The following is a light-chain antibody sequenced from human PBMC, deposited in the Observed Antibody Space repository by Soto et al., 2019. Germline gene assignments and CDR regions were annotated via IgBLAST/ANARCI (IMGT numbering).Light chain of an antibody. J-gene: IGKJ1*01. Sequence: DIQMTQSPSSLAASSLDRVPIXSRASQSISSYLNWYQQKPGKAPKLLIYAASSLQSGVPSRFSGSGSGTDFTLTISSLQPEDFATYYCQQSYSTPRTFGQGTKVDIK. CDR3: QQSYSTPRT. CDR2: AAS. V-gene: IGKV1-39*01. CDR1: QSISSY.